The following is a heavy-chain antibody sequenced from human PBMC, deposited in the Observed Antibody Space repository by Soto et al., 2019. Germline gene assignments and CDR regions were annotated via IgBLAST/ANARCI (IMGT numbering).Heavy chain of an antibody. CDR1: VYTFTTYY. CDR3: ARGDLVRYQLRRYPRPEYYYYYYMDV. V-gene: IGHV1-46*01. J-gene: IGHJ6*03. CDR2: INPSGGSI. D-gene: IGHD2-2*01. Sequence: ASVKVSCKASVYTFTTYYIHWVRQAPGQGLEWMGIINPSGGSINYNPSLKSRVTISADTSKNQFSLKLSSVTAADTAVYYCARGDLVRYQLRRYPRPEYYYYYYMDVWGKGTTVTVSS.